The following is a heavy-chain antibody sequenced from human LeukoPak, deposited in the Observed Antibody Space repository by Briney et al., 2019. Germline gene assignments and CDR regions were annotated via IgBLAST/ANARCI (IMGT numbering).Heavy chain of an antibody. D-gene: IGHD6-25*01. Sequence: SETLSLTCTVSGGYISSYYWSWIRQPAGKGLEWIGRIHTSGSTDYNPSLKSRVTMSIDTSRTRFSLRLSSVTAADTAVYYCAGEGVGAYSSGGSENAFDMWGQGTMVTVPS. J-gene: IGHJ3*02. CDR1: GGYISSYY. CDR3: AGEGVGAYSSGGSENAFDM. CDR2: IHTSGST. V-gene: IGHV4-4*07.